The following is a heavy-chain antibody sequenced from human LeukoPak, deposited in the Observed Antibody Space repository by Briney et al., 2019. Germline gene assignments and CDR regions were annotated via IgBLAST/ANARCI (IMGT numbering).Heavy chain of an antibody. CDR1: GLTFSSYA. D-gene: IGHD3-10*01. CDR2: ISGSGGSA. J-gene: IGHJ5*02. Sequence: GGSLRLSCAASGLTFSSYAMTWVRQAPGKGLEWVSAISGSGGSAYYADSVKGRFTISRHNSKNTLYLQMNSLRAEDTAVYYCARDLGSGSRNWFDPWGQGTLVTVSS. V-gene: IGHV3-23*01. CDR3: ARDLGSGSRNWFDP.